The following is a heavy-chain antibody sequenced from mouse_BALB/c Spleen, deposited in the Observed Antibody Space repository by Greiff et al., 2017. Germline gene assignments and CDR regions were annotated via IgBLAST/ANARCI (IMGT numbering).Heavy chain of an antibody. Sequence: VKVVESGPGLVAPSQSLSITCTVSGFSLTSYGVHWVRQPPGKGLEWLGVIWAGGSTNYNSALMSRLSISKDNSKSQVFLKMNSLQTDDTAMYYCARGDGYYGGSAMDYWGQGTSVTVSS. CDR3: ARGDGYYGGSAMDY. D-gene: IGHD2-3*01. CDR1: GFSLTSYG. V-gene: IGHV2-9*02. CDR2: IWAGGST. J-gene: IGHJ4*01.